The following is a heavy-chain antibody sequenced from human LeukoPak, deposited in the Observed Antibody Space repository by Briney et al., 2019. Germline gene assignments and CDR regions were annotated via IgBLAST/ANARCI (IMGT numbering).Heavy chain of an antibody. CDR1: GYSFTSYW. CDR3: ARHQGIVVVPAANDAFDI. V-gene: IGHV5-51*01. CDR2: IYPGDSHT. Sequence: GESLKISCKGSGYSFTSYWIGWVRQMPGKGLEWMGIIYPGDSHTRYSPSFQGQVTISADKSISTAYLQWSSLKASDTAMYYCARHQGIVVVPAANDAFDIWGQGTMVTVSS. J-gene: IGHJ3*02. D-gene: IGHD2-2*01.